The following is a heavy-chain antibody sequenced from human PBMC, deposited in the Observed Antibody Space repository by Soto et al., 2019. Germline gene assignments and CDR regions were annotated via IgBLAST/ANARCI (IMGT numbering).Heavy chain of an antibody. CDR3: ATRGGFGSGNFHVTASYYYGMDV. Sequence: QVQLVESGGGVVQPGGSLSLSCAASGFTFSNYAMHWLRQAPGEGLQWVAFISYDGGNQYFPDSVKGRFTVSRDKFKSTLCLQMNSLGPEDTGVYYCATRGGFGSGNFHVTASYYYGMDVWGLGTTVTVSS. J-gene: IGHJ6*02. V-gene: IGHV3-30*03. CDR2: ISYDGGNQ. D-gene: IGHD3-10*01. CDR1: GFTFSNYA.